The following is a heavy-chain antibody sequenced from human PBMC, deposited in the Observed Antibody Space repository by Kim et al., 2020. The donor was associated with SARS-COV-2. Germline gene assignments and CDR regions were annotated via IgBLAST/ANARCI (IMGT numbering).Heavy chain of an antibody. Sequence: YYPSLSSRVTLAVDTSKNQFSLRLGSVPAADAAVYYCAREDRLFNYYGMDVWGQGTTVTVSS. J-gene: IGHJ6*02. CDR3: AREDRLFNYYGMDV. V-gene: IGHV4-31*02.